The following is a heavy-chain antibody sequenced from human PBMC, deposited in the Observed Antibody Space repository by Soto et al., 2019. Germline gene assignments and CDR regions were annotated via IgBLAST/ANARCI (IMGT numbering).Heavy chain of an antibody. Sequence: GGSLRLSCAASGFTFSSYGMHWVRQAPGKGLEWVAVIWYDGSNKYYADSVKGRFTISRDNAKNTLYLQMNSLRAEDTAVYYCARLNHCSSTSCYEPHGAFDIWGQGTMVTVSS. J-gene: IGHJ3*02. CDR2: IWYDGSNK. V-gene: IGHV3-33*01. D-gene: IGHD2-2*01. CDR1: GFTFSSYG. CDR3: ARLNHCSSTSCYEPHGAFDI.